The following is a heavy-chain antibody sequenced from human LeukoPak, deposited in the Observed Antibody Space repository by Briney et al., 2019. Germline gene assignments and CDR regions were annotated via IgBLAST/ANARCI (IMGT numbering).Heavy chain of an antibody. D-gene: IGHD6-19*01. CDR3: ARSPRVAVAESVFDY. CDR2: IYPGDSDT. J-gene: IGHJ4*02. Sequence: GEPLKISCKDSGYSFTNYWIGWVRQMPGKGLEWMGIIYPGDSDTRYSPSFQGQVTISADKSISTAYLQWSSLKASDTAMYYCARSPRVAVAESVFDYWGQGTLVTVSS. V-gene: IGHV5-51*01. CDR1: GYSFTNYW.